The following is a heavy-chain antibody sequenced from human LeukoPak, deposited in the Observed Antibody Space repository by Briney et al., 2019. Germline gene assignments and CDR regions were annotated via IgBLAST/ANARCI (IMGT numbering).Heavy chain of an antibody. Sequence: GGSLRLSCAASGFTFSSYAMHWVRQAPGKGLEWVAVIWYDGSNKCYADSVKGRFTISRDNPKNTLYLQMGSLRAEDMAVYYCARVEPRGLPHLDYWGQGTLVTVSS. V-gene: IGHV3-30*14. CDR2: IWYDGSNK. CDR3: ARVEPRGLPHLDY. J-gene: IGHJ4*02. CDR1: GFTFSSYA. D-gene: IGHD4-17*01.